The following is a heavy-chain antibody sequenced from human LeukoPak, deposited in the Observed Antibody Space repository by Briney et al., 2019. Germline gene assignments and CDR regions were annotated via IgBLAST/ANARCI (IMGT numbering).Heavy chain of an antibody. CDR1: GYTFTNYW. V-gene: IGHV1-46*01. Sequence: ASVKVSCKASGYTFTNYWIQWVRQAPGQGLEWVALINPNDGSTTYAHKFQGRVTMTRDTSTSTVYMDLSSLTSEDTAVYYCARAPRNSSTMLDYWGQGTLVTVSS. CDR2: INPNDGST. J-gene: IGHJ4*02. D-gene: IGHD6-13*01. CDR3: ARAPRNSSTMLDY.